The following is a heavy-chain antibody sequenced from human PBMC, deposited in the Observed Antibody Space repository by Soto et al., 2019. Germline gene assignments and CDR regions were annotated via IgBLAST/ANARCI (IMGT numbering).Heavy chain of an antibody. CDR2: LYWDDDN. Sequence: QITLKESGPTLVKPTQTLTLSCTFSGFSLSTSAVGVAWIRQPPGKALEWLALLYWDDDNHYSPSLKSRLTVTKDTAKNHVMFTMTNMGPEDTATYYCAHTAGWRHATWGQGIQVTVSS. V-gene: IGHV2-5*02. J-gene: IGHJ5*02. CDR1: GFSLSTSAVG. CDR3: AHTAGWRHAT. D-gene: IGHD1-1*01.